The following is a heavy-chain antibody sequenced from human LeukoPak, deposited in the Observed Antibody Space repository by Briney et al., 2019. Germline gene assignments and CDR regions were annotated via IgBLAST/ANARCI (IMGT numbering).Heavy chain of an antibody. CDR2: VSTSGGST. CDR3: LGYCSGGGCYSGGH. J-gene: IGHJ4*02. CDR1: GFTFSTYA. D-gene: IGHD2-15*01. Sequence: GGSLRLSCAASGFTFSTYAMSWVRQAPGKGLEWVSTVSTSGGSTYYADSVKGRFTISRDNSKNTQYLQMNSLRAEDTAIYYCLGYCSGGGCYSGGHWGQGTLVTVSS. V-gene: IGHV3-23*01.